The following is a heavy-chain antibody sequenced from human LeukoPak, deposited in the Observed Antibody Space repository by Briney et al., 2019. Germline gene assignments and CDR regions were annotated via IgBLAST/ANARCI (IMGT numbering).Heavy chain of an antibody. V-gene: IGHV1-2*02. CDR3: ARGAVFGGNWFDP. Sequence: APVTVSCKASGYTFTGYYIHWVRQAPGQGLEWMGWINPNSGDTNYAQKFQGRVTMTRDTSISTVYMELSRLRFGDTAVYYCARGAVFGGNWFDPWGQGTLVTVSS. CDR1: GYTFTGYY. CDR2: INPNSGDT. J-gene: IGHJ5*02. D-gene: IGHD3-3*01.